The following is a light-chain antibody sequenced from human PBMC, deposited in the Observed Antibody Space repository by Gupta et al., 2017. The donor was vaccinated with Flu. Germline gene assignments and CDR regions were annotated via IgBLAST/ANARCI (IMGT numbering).Light chain of an antibody. V-gene: IGKV1-27*01. CDR2: AAS. CDR3: QKYNSSPLT. CDR1: QGIDSY. J-gene: IGKJ1*01. Sequence: LSSLSASVGDRVTITCRASQGIDSYLAGFQQNPGKVPKCLFFAASTLQSGFPSRLSGRGSGTDFTPPISSLQPEDWATYYCQKYNSSPLTFGRGTKVEIK.